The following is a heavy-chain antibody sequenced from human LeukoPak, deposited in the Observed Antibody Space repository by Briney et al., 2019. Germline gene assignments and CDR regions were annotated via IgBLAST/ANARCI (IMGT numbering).Heavy chain of an antibody. CDR3: ARPYYYDSRIDP. CDR2: MHYSGST. CDR1: GGSISSGDYY. D-gene: IGHD3-22*01. V-gene: IGHV4-30-4*01. Sequence: SQTLPLTCTVSGGSISSGDYYWSWIRQPPGKGLEWIAYMHYSGSTYYNPSLKSRVTMSADTSKNQLSLKLSSVTAADTAVYYCARPYYYDSRIDPWGQGILVTVSS. J-gene: IGHJ5*02.